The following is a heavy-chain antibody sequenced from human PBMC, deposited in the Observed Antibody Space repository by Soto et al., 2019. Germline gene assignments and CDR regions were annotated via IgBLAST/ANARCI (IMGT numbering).Heavy chain of an antibody. CDR2: VYYSGSS. V-gene: IGHV4-31*03. Sequence: SETLSLTCTASGDSISGGASFWSWIRQPPGKGLEWIANVYYSGSSYYNPSLKSRLTISVDTTKNQFSLQLKSMTAADTAVYYCAKLSCTSSTCYFPGWFDPWGQGTLVTVSS. CDR1: GDSISGGASF. J-gene: IGHJ5*02. D-gene: IGHD2-2*01. CDR3: AKLSCTSSTCYFPGWFDP.